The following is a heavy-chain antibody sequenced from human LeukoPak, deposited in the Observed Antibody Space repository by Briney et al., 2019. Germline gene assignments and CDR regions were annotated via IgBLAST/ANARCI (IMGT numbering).Heavy chain of an antibody. CDR1: GASIGSESYY. Sequence: SETLSLTCTVSGASIGSESYYWTWIRQPAWKGLEWIGRIYNTGSTKYNPSLKSRVTISIDTSKNQFSLKLNSVTAADTAVYYCARVMAVKPDWFDPWGQGTLVTVSS. J-gene: IGHJ5*02. CDR3: ARVMAVKPDWFDP. V-gene: IGHV4-61*02. CDR2: IYNTGST. D-gene: IGHD1-14*01.